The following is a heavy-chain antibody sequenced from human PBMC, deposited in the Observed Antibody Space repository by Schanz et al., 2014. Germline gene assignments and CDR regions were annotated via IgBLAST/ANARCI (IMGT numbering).Heavy chain of an antibody. Sequence: QVQLVQSGAEVRKPGASVRVSCKASGYSFAAFFIHWVRQTPGQGLEWMGCINPYSGATYYAQKFQGRVTLTSAASLTTVYMEVHSLTSDDTAVFYCARTASHDVWRGYIPHYAFDLWGQGTVVIVSS. V-gene: IGHV1-2*02. CDR3: ARTASHDVWRGYIPHYAFDL. J-gene: IGHJ3*01. CDR2: INPYSGAT. CDR1: GYSFAAFF. D-gene: IGHD3-3*01.